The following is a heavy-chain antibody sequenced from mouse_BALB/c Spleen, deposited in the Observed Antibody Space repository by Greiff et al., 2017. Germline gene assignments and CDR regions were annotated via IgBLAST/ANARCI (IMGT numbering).Heavy chain of an antibody. D-gene: IGHD3-2*01. Sequence: LVKTGASVKISCKASGYSFTGYYMHWVKQSHGKSLEWIGYISCYNGATSYNQKFKGKATFTVDTSSSTAYMQFNSLTSEDSAVYYCARDSSGSSHAMDYWGQGTSVTVSA. V-gene: IGHV1S34*01. CDR3: ARDSSGSSHAMDY. J-gene: IGHJ4*01. CDR1: GYSFTGYY. CDR2: ISCYNGAT.